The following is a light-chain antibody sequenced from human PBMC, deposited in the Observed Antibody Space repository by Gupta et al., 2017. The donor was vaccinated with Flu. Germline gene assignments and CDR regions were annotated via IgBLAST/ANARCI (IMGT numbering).Light chain of an antibody. V-gene: IGLV1-44*01. J-gene: IGLJ3*02. Sequence: QSLLTQPPSSSVTPGQRVTISCSGSNSNIGRNTLSWYQQLTGAAPKLIIQNDNQRPSGVPVRFSGSKAGTSASLTISGLQSEDEGDFYCATWDDSLNGPVFGGGTRLTVL. CDR1: NSNIGRNT. CDR2: NDN. CDR3: ATWDDSLNGPV.